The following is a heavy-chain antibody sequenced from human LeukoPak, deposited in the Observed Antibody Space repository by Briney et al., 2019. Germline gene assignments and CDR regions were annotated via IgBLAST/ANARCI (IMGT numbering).Heavy chain of an antibody. V-gene: IGHV4-59*01. CDR1: GGSIRSYY. CDR3: ATTRAVAGTPYYYYYGMDV. Sequence: SETLSLTCTVSGGSIRSYYWSWIRQPPGKGLEWIGYIYYSGSTNYNPSLKSRVTISVDTSKNQFSLKLSSVTAADTAVYYCATTRAVAGTPYYYYYGMDVWGQGTTVTVSS. J-gene: IGHJ6*02. CDR2: IYYSGST. D-gene: IGHD6-19*01.